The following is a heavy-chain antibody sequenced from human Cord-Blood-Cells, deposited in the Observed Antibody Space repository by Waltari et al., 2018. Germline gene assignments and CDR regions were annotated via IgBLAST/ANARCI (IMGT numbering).Heavy chain of an antibody. D-gene: IGHD3-10*01. CDR1: GASFSGYY. V-gene: IGHV4-34*01. CDR2: INHSGST. J-gene: IGHJ4*02. Sequence: QVQLQQWGAGLLKPSETLSLTCAVYGASFSGYYWSWNRKPPGKGLEWIGEINHSGSTNYNPSLKSRVTISVDTSKNQFSLKLSSVTAADTAVYYCARGPDLWFGELYFDYWGQGTLVTVSS. CDR3: ARGPDLWFGELYFDY.